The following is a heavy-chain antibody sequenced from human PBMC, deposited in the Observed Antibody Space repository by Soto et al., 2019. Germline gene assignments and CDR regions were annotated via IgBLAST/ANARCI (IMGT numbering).Heavy chain of an antibody. CDR2: IYYNGSS. V-gene: IGHV4-39*01. CDR1: GGSISSSNYY. J-gene: IGHJ6*02. CDR3: ARHYGDYYYYYGMDV. Sequence: QLQLQESGPGLVKPSETLSLTCTVSGGSISSSNYYWGWIRQPPGKGLECIGSIYYNGSSCYNPSIQSRVTISVDTSKNQSSLKLSSVTAADTAVYYCARHYGDYYYYYGMDVWGQGTTVTVSS. D-gene: IGHD4-17*01.